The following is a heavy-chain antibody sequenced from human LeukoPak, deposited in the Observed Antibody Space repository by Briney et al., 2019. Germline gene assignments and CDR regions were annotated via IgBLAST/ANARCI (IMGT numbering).Heavy chain of an antibody. CDR3: ATDRQIAARRDTYYYYYMDV. CDR2: FDPEDGET. V-gene: IGHV1-24*01. CDR1: GYTLTELS. D-gene: IGHD6-6*01. J-gene: IGHJ6*03. Sequence: ASVKVSCKVSGYTLTELSMHWVRQAPGKGLEWMGGFDPEDGETIYAQKFQGRVTMTEDTSTDTAYMELSSLRSEDTAVYYCATDRQIAARRDTYYYYYMDVWGKGTTVTVSS.